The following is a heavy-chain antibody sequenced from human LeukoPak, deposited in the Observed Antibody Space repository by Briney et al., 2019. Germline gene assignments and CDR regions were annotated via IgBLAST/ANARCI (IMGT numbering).Heavy chain of an antibody. V-gene: IGHV1-69*13. CDR2: IIPIFGTA. D-gene: IGHD1-26*01. Sequence: SVKVSCKASGGTFSSYAISWVRQAPGQGLEWMGGIIPIFGTANYAQKFQGRVTITADESTSTAYMELSSLRSEDTAVYYCARLGGSYYNYAFDIWGQGTMVTVFS. CDR3: ARLGGSYYNYAFDI. CDR1: GGTFSSYA. J-gene: IGHJ3*02.